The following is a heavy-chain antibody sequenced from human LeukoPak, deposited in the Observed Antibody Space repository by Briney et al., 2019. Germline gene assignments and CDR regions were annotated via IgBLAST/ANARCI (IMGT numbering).Heavy chain of an antibody. J-gene: IGHJ6*02. Sequence: PWETLSPTCSVSGGSIRGYYWSWIRQPPGKGLAWIGYVDYSGTSYNPSLKSRVIISEDTSKNQLSLNLSSVTAADTAVYYCARSPACSSSSCYSYYGMDVWGQGTTVTVSS. V-gene: IGHV4-59*08. CDR3: ARSPACSSSSCYSYYGMDV. D-gene: IGHD2-2*02. CDR1: GGSIRGYY. CDR2: VDYSGT.